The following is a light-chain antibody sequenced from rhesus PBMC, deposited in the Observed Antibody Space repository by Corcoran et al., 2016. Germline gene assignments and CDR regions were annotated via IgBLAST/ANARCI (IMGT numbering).Light chain of an antibody. CDR2: KAS. CDR3: QQYSSSPYS. J-gene: IGKJ2*01. Sequence: DIQMTQSPSSLSASVGDTVTITCRASQSISSWLAWYQQKPGKAPKLLIYKASSLQSGVPSRVSGSGSGNGFTLTISSLQSEDFATYYCQQYSSSPYSFGQGTKVEIK. V-gene: IGKV1-22*01. CDR1: QSISSW.